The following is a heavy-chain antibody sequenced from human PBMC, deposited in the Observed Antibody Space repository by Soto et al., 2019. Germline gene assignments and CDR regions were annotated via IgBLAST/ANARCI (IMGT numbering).Heavy chain of an antibody. CDR1: GYTFTDYY. D-gene: IGHD3-9*01. V-gene: IGHV1-46*01. Sequence: QVQLVQSGAEVKKPGASVKVSCKASGYTFTDYYMHWVRQAPGQGLEWMGIISPSGGSTYEQKFQGRVTVTSDTSTSTLYMELSSLRSEDTAVFYCARDGSSDRLTWFDPWGQGTLVTVSS. J-gene: IGHJ5*02. CDR2: ISPSGGST. CDR3: ARDGSSDRLTWFDP.